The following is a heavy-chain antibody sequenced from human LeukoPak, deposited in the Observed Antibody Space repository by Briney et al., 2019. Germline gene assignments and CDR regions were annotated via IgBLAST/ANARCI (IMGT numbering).Heavy chain of an antibody. V-gene: IGHV3-74*01. Sequence: PGGSLRLSCAASGFTFSSYWMHWVRQAPGKGLVWVSRIFSDASSTNYADSVKGRFTISRDNAKNTLYLQMNSLRADDTAVYYCARVLPNSGRYFDYWGQGTLVTVSS. CDR3: ARVLPNSGRYFDY. D-gene: IGHD6-19*01. CDR1: GFTFSSYW. CDR2: IFSDASST. J-gene: IGHJ4*02.